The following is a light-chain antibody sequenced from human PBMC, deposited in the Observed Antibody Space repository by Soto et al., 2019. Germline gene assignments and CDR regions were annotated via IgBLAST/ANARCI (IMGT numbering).Light chain of an antibody. CDR2: SIN. CDR1: TSNIGGNT. J-gene: IGLJ2*01. CDR3: AAWDDSLNGVV. Sequence: SVLTQPPSASGTPGQRVTISCSGSTSNIGGNTVNWYQQVPGTAPKLLIYSINRRPSGIPDRFSGSKSGTSASLAISGLRSEDEADYYCAAWDDSLNGVVFGGGTQLTVL. V-gene: IGLV1-44*01.